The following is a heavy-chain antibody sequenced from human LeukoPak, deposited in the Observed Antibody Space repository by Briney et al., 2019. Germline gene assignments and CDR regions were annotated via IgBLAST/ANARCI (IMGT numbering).Heavy chain of an antibody. D-gene: IGHD3-10*01. CDR3: ARGAIWFGELLYPNWFDP. J-gene: IGHJ5*02. CDR1: GFTFSSYA. Sequence: GGSLRLSCAASGFTFSSYAMHWVRQAPGKGLEWVAVISYDGSNKYYADSVKGRFTISRDNSKNTLYLQMNSLRAEDTAVYYCARGAIWFGELLYPNWFDPWGQGTLVTVSS. V-gene: IGHV3-30-3*01. CDR2: ISYDGSNK.